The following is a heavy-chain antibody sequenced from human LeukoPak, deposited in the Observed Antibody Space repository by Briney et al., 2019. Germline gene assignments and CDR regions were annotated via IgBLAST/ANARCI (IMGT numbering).Heavy chain of an antibody. CDR3: ARGPFGITMVRGDYMDV. CDR1: GFTFSSYE. V-gene: IGHV3-48*03. CDR2: ISSSGSTI. D-gene: IGHD3-10*01. J-gene: IGHJ6*03. Sequence: GGSLRLSCAASGFTFSSYEMNWVRQAPGKGLEWVSYISSSGSTIYYADSVKGRFTISRDNAKNSLYLQMNSLRAEDTAVYYCARGPFGITMVRGDYMDVWGKGTTVTTSS.